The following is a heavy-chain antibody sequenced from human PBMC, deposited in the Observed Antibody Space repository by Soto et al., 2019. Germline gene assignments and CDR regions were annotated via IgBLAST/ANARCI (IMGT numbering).Heavy chain of an antibody. Sequence: EVQLVEPGGGLVQPGGSLRLSCAASGFSFSTYWMYWVRQAPGKGLVWVSRINVDGNTINYADSVKGRFTVSRDNAKNTLYLQMNSPRGEDTAVYYCSSDEGGQGPEYFHHWCQGTLVTGFS. V-gene: IGHV3-74*01. CDR3: SSDEGGQGPEYFHH. CDR1: GFSFSTYW. D-gene: IGHD1-26*01. J-gene: IGHJ1*01. CDR2: INVDGNTI.